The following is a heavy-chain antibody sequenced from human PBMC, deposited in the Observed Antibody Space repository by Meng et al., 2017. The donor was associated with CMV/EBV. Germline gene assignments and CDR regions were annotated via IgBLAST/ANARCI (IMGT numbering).Heavy chain of an antibody. J-gene: IGHJ5*02. D-gene: IGHD6-13*01. CDR3: ARVSSGGVGAAAMWFDP. CDR2: IYHSGST. CDR1: GYSISSGYY. V-gene: IGHV4-38-2*02. Sequence: SETLSLTCTVSGYSISSGYYWGWIRQPPGKGLEWIGSIYHSGSTYYNPSLKSRVTISVDTSKNQFSLKLSSVTAADTAVYYCARVSSGGVGAAAMWFDPWGQGTLVTVSS.